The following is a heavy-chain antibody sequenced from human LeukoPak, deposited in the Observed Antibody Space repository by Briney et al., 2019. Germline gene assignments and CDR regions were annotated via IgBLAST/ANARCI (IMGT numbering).Heavy chain of an antibody. CDR2: IRQDGGQT. Sequence: GGSLRLSCAASGFTVSSNYMSWVRQAPGKGLEWVANIRQDGGQTYYVDSVKGRFTISRDNAKNSLYLQVNSLRAEDTAVYYCARDKHNPGSAFDIWGQGTMLTVSS. J-gene: IGHJ3*02. CDR3: ARDKHNPGSAFDI. CDR1: GFTVSSNY. V-gene: IGHV3-7*01. D-gene: IGHD5-24*01.